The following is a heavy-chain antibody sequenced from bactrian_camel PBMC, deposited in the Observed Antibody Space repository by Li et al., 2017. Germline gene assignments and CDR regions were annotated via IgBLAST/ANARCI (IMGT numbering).Heavy chain of an antibody. CDR3: AEGRGSRGEHCYSLNY. CDR2: IATGSGNT. Sequence: DVQLVESGGGSVQAGGSLRLSCAASGYTYNRNCMAWYRQAPGKEREGVARIATGSGNTYYADSVKGRFTVSQDNAKNMVYLQMNNLQPEDTATYYCAEGRGSRGEHCYSLNYWGQGTQVTVS. J-gene: IGHJ4*01. D-gene: IGHD6*01. V-gene: IGHV3S40*01. CDR1: GYTYNRNC.